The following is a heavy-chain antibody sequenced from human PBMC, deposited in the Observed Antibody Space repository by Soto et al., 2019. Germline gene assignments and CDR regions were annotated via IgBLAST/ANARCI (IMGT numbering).Heavy chain of an antibody. CDR2: ISSSGSTI. V-gene: IGHV3-11*01. J-gene: IGHJ4*02. CDR3: ARAKDLLSDH. Sequence: RQAPGKGLEWVSCISSSGSTISYADAVKGRFTISRDNAKNSLYLQMNSLTAEDTSVYYCARAKDLLSDHWGQATLVTVSS. D-gene: IGHD3-16*02.